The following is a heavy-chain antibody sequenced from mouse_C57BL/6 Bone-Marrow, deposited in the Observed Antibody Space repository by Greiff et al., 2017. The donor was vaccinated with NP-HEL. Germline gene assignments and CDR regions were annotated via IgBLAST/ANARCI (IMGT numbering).Heavy chain of an antibody. CDR1: GFTFSSYG. D-gene: IGHD2-4*01. CDR3: ANIYYDYDEGFAY. J-gene: IGHJ3*01. V-gene: IGHV5-6*01. CDR2: ISSGGSYT. Sequence: EVQLQQSGGDLVKPGGSLKLSCAASGFTFSSYGMSWVRQTPDKRLEWVATISSGGSYTYYPDSVKGRFTISRDNAKNTLYLQMSSLKSEDTAMYYCANIYYDYDEGFAYWGQGTLVTVSA.